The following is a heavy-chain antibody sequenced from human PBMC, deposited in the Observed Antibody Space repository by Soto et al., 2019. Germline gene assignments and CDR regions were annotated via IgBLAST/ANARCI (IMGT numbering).Heavy chain of an antibody. V-gene: IGHV3-23*01. CDR2: IIDSGAST. CDR1: GFTFSSCA. CDR3: AKGRSYYYYYGVAV. J-gene: IGHJ6*02. Sequence: EVQLLESGGGLVQPGGSLRLSCAASGFTFSSCAMGWVRQAPGKGLEWVSDIIDSGASTYYADSVKGRFTISRDNSKSTLYLQMNSLRAEDKALYYCAKGRSYYYYYGVAVWGQGTTVTVSS.